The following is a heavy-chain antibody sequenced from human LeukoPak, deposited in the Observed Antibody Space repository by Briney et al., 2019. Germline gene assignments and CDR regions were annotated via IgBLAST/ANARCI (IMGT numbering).Heavy chain of an antibody. Sequence: ASVKVSCKASGYTFTSYAMNWVRQAPGQGLEWMGWINTNTGNPTYAQGFTGRFVFSLDTSVSTAYLQISSLKAEDTAVYYCARGRDSSAYNAFDIWGQGTMVTVSS. V-gene: IGHV7-4-1*02. D-gene: IGHD6-25*01. CDR1: GYTFTSYA. CDR2: INTNTGNP. CDR3: ARGRDSSAYNAFDI. J-gene: IGHJ3*02.